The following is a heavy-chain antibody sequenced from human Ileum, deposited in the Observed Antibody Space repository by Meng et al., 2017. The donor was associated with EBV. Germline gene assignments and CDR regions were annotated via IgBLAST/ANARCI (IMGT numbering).Heavy chain of an antibody. CDR3: ARVGQWLPIDY. D-gene: IGHD6-19*01. Sequence: GQGLLKPSGTLAITCAVFGGSISSSNWGSWVRQPPGKGLEWIGEIYHSGSTNYNPSLKSRVTMSVDKSKNQFSLNLSSVTAADTAVYYCARVGQWLPIDYWGQGTLVTVSS. J-gene: IGHJ4*02. CDR1: GGSISSSNW. V-gene: IGHV4-4*02. CDR2: IYHSGST.